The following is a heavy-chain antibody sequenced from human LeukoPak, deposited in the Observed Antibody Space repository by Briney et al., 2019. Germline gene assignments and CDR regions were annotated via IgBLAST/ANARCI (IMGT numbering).Heavy chain of an antibody. D-gene: IGHD3-3*01. CDR3: AKGSYYDFWSGYYGFDY. CDR1: GFTFSSYA. J-gene: IGHJ4*02. V-gene: IGHV3-23*01. CDR2: ISGSGGST. Sequence: GGSLRLSCAAPGFTFSSYAMSWVRQAPGKGLEWVSAISGSGGSTYYADSVKGRFTISRDNSKNTLYLQMNSLRAEDTAVYYCAKGSYYDFWSGYYGFDYWGQGTLVTVSS.